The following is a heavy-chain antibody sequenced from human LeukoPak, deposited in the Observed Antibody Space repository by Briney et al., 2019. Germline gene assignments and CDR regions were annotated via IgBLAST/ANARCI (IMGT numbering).Heavy chain of an antibody. CDR3: AGSITYSSGWYRLFAFDI. J-gene: IGHJ3*02. D-gene: IGHD6-19*01. CDR1: GGSISSYY. CDR2: IYYSGST. V-gene: IGHV4-59*12. Sequence: SETLSLTCTVSGGSISSYYWSWIRQPPGKGLEWIGYIYYSGSTNYNPSLKSRVTISVDTSKNQFSLQLNSVTPEDTAVYYCAGSITYSSGWYRLFAFDIWGQGTMVTVSS.